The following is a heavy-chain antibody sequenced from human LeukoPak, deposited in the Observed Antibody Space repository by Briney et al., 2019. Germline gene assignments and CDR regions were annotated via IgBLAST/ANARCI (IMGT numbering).Heavy chain of an antibody. D-gene: IGHD6-25*01. V-gene: IGHV3-23*01. CDR3: AKAITSSAYSSAKY. CDR2: ISGSGDST. J-gene: IGHJ4*02. CDR1: GFTFSSYA. Sequence: PGGSLRLSCTTSGFTFSSYAMTWVRQAPGKGLEWVTVISGSGDSTYHADSVKGRFTISRDNSKDTLYLQMNSLSAEDTAVYYCAKAITSSAYSSAKYWGQGTLVTVS.